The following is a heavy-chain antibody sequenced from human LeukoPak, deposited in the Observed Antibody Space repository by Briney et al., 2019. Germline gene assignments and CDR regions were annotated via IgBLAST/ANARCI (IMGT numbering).Heavy chain of an antibody. Sequence: GGSLRLSCAASGFTFSSYWMSWVRQAPGKGLEWVANIKQDGSEKYYVDSVKGRFTISRDNAKNSLYLQMSSLRAEDTAVYYCARKRSGWLNWYFDLWGRGTLVTVSS. D-gene: IGHD6-19*01. J-gene: IGHJ2*01. CDR3: ARKRSGWLNWYFDL. CDR1: GFTFSSYW. V-gene: IGHV3-7*03. CDR2: IKQDGSEK.